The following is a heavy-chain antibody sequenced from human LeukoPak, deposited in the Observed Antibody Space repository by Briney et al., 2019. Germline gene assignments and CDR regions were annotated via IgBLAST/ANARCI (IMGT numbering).Heavy chain of an antibody. D-gene: IGHD5-24*01. CDR2: ISSTSSTV. V-gene: IGHV3-48*01. CDR1: GFTFSNYN. CDR3: AKDIQLST. J-gene: IGHJ3*01. Sequence: GGSLRLSCAASGFTFSNYNMNWVRQAPGKGLEWVSYISSTSSTVYYADSVKGRFTISRDNSKNTLSLQMNSLRVEDTAMYFCAKDIQLSTWGLGTMVTVSS.